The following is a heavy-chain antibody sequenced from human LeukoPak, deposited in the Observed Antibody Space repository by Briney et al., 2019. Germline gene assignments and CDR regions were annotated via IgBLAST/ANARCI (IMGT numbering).Heavy chain of an antibody. CDR1: GYTFTSYY. V-gene: IGHV1-46*01. J-gene: IGHJ4*02. Sequence: ASVKVSCKASGYTFTSYYMHWVRQAPGQGLEWMGIVNPSGGSTSYAQKFQGRVTMTRDMSTSTVYMELSSLRSEDTAVYYCARSITIFGVVSQPGYWGQGTLVTVSS. CDR3: ARSITIFGVVSQPGY. D-gene: IGHD3-3*01. CDR2: VNPSGGST.